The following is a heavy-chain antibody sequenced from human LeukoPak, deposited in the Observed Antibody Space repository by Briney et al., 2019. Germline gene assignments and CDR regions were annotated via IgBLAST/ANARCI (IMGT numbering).Heavy chain of an antibody. CDR2: ISTSSSYI. CDR1: GFTFSGST. Sequence: GGSLRLSCAASGFTFSGSTMDWVRQAPGKGLEWVSFISTSSSYIYYADSVRGRFTISRDNAKNSLYLQMNSLRAEDTAVYYCAELGITMIGGVWGKGTTVTISS. D-gene: IGHD3-10*02. V-gene: IGHV3-21*01. J-gene: IGHJ6*04. CDR3: AELGITMIGGV.